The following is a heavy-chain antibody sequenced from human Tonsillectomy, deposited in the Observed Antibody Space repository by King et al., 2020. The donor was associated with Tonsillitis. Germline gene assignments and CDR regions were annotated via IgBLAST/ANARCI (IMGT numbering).Heavy chain of an antibody. CDR3: AREGYSSSSFYYYGMDV. D-gene: IGHD6-6*01. Sequence: VQLVESGGGVVQPGRSLRLSCAASGFTFSSYAMHWVRQDPGKGLEWVAVVSYDGSNKYYADSVKGRFTISRDNSKNKLYLQMNSLRAEDTAGYYCAREGYSSSSFYYYGMDVWGQGTTVTVSS. CDR1: GFTFSSYA. V-gene: IGHV3-30-3*01. CDR2: VSYDGSNK. J-gene: IGHJ6*02.